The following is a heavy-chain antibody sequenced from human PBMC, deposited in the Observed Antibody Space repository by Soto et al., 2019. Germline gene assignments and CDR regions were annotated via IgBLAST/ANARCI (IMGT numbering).Heavy chain of an antibody. J-gene: IGHJ6*02. CDR2: ISYDGSNK. Sequence: QVQLVESGGGVVQPGGSLRLPCEASGFTFSNYPMHWVRQAPGKGLEWVAVISYDGSNKYYADSVKGRFTISRDISKNTLYLQMDSLRAEXTAVXXXXXXXXXXXYGVDVWGQGTTVTVSS. CDR1: GFTFSNYP. V-gene: IGHV3-30-3*01. CDR3: XXXXXXXXYGVDV.